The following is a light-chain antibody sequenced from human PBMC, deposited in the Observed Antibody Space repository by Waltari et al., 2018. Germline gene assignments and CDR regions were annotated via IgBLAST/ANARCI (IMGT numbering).Light chain of an antibody. V-gene: IGKV1-39*01. J-gene: IGKJ1*01. Sequence: DIQMTQSPSPLSASAGDIVTISCRASQSISGSLNWYQQKPGKAPNLLIYRASNLNTGVPSRFSGRGSGTDFTLTISSLQPEDFAVYFCQQSFNAPWTFGQGTKEEMK. CDR2: RAS. CDR3: QQSFNAPWT. CDR1: QSISGS.